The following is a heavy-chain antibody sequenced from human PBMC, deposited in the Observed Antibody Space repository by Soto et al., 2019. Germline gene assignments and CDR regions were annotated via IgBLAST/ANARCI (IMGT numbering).Heavy chain of an antibody. J-gene: IGHJ5*02. D-gene: IGHD1-26*01. CDR2: ISWNSGSI. CDR3: AKDIEGKSCLVGRRGA. Sequence: EVQLVESGGGLVQPGRSLRLSCAASGFTFDDYAMHWVRQAPGKGLEWVSGISWNSGSIGYADSVKGRFTISRDNAKNPLYLHMNGLEADDTALYYRAKDIEGKSCLVGRRGAWGQGTLVTVFS. V-gene: IGHV3-9*01. CDR1: GFTFDDYA.